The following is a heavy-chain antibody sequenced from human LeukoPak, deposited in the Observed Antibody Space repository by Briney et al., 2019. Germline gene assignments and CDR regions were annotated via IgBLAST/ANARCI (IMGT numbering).Heavy chain of an antibody. CDR3: ATVTQRSLFDY. D-gene: IGHD4-17*01. Sequence: GSLRLSCAASGFTFSSYSMNWVRQAPGKGLEWVSSISSSSSYIYYADSVKGRFTISRDNAKNSLYLQMNSLRAEDTAVYYCATVTQRSLFDYWGQGTLVTVSS. CDR1: GFTFSSYS. J-gene: IGHJ4*02. CDR2: ISSSSSYI. V-gene: IGHV3-21*01.